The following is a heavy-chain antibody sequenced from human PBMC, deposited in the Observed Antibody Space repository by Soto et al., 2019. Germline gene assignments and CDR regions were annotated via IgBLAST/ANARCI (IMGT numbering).Heavy chain of an antibody. CDR2: IIPIFGTA. Sequence: SVKVSCKASGGTFSSYAISWVRQAPGQGLEWMGGIIPIFGTANYARKFQGRVTITADKSTSTAYMELSSLRSEDTAVYYCARDWDYGDYEALGMDVWGQGTTVTVSS. CDR1: GGTFSSYA. V-gene: IGHV1-69*06. D-gene: IGHD4-17*01. CDR3: ARDWDYGDYEALGMDV. J-gene: IGHJ6*02.